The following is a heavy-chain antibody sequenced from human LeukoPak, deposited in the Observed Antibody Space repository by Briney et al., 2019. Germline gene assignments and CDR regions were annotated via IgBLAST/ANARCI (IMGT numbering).Heavy chain of an antibody. Sequence: GGSLRLSCAASGFTFSSYSMNWVRQAPGKGLEWVSSISSSSSYIYYADSVEGRFTISRDNAKNSLYLQMNSLRAEDTAVYYCARVGYCSSTSCYGAGGDYWGQGTLVTVSS. CDR2: ISSSSSYI. CDR1: GFTFSSYS. J-gene: IGHJ4*02. V-gene: IGHV3-21*01. CDR3: ARVGYCSSTSCYGAGGDY. D-gene: IGHD2-2*01.